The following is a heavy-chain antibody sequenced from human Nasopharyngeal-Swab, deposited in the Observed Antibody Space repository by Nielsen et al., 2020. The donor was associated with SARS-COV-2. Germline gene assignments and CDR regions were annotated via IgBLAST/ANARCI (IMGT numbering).Heavy chain of an antibody. Sequence: SETLSLTCTVSGGSISSSSYYWGWIRQPPGKGLEWIGSIYYSGSTYYNPSLKSRVTISVDTSKNQFSLKLSSVTAADTAVYYCARDQGTAMGYYYGMDVWGQGTTVTVFS. J-gene: IGHJ6*02. CDR1: GGSISSSSYY. CDR2: IYYSGST. D-gene: IGHD5-18*01. CDR3: ARDQGTAMGYYYGMDV. V-gene: IGHV4-39*07.